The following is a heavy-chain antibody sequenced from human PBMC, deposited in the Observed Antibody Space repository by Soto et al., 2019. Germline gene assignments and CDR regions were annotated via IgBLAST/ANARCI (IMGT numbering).Heavy chain of an antibody. V-gene: IGHV4-38-2*02. CDR3: ARDYYYYDSSGYYYEGRFDP. CDR2: IYHSGSS. Sequence: PSETLSLTCAVSGYSISSGYYWGWIRQPPGKGLEWIGSIYHSGSSYYNPSLKSRVTISVDTSKNQFSLKLSSVTAADTAVYYCARDYYYYDSSGYYYEGRFDPWGQGTLVTVSS. J-gene: IGHJ5*02. CDR1: GYSISSGYY. D-gene: IGHD3-22*01.